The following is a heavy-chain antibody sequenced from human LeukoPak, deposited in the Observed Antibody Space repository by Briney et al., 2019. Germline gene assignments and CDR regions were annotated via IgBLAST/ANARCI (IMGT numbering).Heavy chain of an antibody. CDR1: GGSFSGYY. Sequence: PSETLSLTCAVYGGSFSGYYWSWIRQPPGKGLEWIGEINHSGSTSYNPSLKSRVTISVDTSKNQFSLKLSSVTAADTAVYYCARGSPYYYGSGNWFDPWGQGTLVTVSS. V-gene: IGHV4-34*01. D-gene: IGHD3-10*01. J-gene: IGHJ5*02. CDR2: INHSGST. CDR3: ARGSPYYYGSGNWFDP.